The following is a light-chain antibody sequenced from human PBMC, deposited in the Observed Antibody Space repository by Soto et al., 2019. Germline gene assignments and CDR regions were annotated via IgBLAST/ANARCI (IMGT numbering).Light chain of an antibody. V-gene: IGKV3-11*01. CDR1: QSISSY. J-gene: IGKJ4*01. CDR2: DAS. Sequence: EIVLTQSPATLSLSPGERATLSCRASQSISSYLAWYQQRPGQVPRLLIYDASDRATGIPARFSGSGSGTDFTLTIRSLEPEDFAVYYCQQRANWPLTFGGGTKVEIK. CDR3: QQRANWPLT.